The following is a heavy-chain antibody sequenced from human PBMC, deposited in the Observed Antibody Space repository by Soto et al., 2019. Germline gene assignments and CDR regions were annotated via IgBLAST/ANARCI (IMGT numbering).Heavy chain of an antibody. V-gene: IGHV1-69*13. Sequence: SVKVSCKASGGTFSSYAISWVRQAPGQGLEWMGGIIPIFGTANYAQKFQGRVTITADESTSTAYMELSSLRSEDTAVYYCARNYYDSSGYPHYFDYWGQGTLVTVSS. CDR2: IIPIFGTA. J-gene: IGHJ4*02. D-gene: IGHD3-22*01. CDR1: GGTFSSYA. CDR3: ARNYYDSSGYPHYFDY.